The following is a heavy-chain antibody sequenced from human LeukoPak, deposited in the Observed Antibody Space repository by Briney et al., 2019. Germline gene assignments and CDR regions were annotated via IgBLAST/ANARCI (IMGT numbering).Heavy chain of an antibody. CDR1: GGSFSGYY. CDR2: INHSGST. J-gene: IGHJ4*02. D-gene: IGHD6-19*01. Sequence: PSETLSLTCAVYGGSFSGYYWSWIRQPPGKGLEWIGEINHSGSTNYNPSLKSRVTISVDTSKNQFSLKLSSVTAADTAVYYCARLPGIAVADWGQGNPVTVSS. CDR3: ARLPGIAVAD. V-gene: IGHV4-34*01.